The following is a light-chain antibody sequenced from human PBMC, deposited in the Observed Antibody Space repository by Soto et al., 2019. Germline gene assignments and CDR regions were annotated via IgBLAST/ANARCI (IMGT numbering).Light chain of an antibody. CDR2: DVT. CDR1: SSDVGGYNY. V-gene: IGLV2-11*01. CDR3: CSYAGTYTYV. Sequence: QSALTQPRSVSGSPGQSVTISCTGTSSDVGGYNYVSWYQQHPGKAPKLMIYDVTKRASGVSDRFSGSKSGNTASLTISGLQAEDEADYYCCSYAGTYTYVFGSGTKVTVL. J-gene: IGLJ1*01.